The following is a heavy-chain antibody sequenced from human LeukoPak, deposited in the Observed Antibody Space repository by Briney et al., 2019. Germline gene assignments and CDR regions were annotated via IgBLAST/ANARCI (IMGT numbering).Heavy chain of an antibody. Sequence: ASVKVSCKASGYTFTSYYMHWVRQAPGQGLEWMGIINPSGGSTSYAQKFQGRVTMTRDMSTSTVYMELSSLRSEDTAVYYCAGESSPRARVWDMDVWGKGTTVTVSS. CDR2: INPSGGST. CDR3: AGESSPRARVWDMDV. D-gene: IGHD3-16*01. V-gene: IGHV1-46*01. CDR1: GYTFTSYY. J-gene: IGHJ6*03.